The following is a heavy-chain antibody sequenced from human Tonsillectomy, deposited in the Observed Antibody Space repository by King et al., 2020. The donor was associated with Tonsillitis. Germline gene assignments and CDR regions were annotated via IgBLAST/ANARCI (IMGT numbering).Heavy chain of an antibody. CDR3: ARDGDFCVDY. V-gene: IGHV1-18*01. CDR1: GYTFTSSG. D-gene: IGHD3-3*01. J-gene: IGHJ4*02. Sequence: VQLVESGAEVKKPGASVKVSCTASGYTFTSSGITWVRQAPGQGLEWMGWISNYNKNTHYAQNFQGRVTMTTDTSTSTAYMELRSLRSDDTAVYYCARDGDFCVDYWGRGTLVTVSS. CDR2: ISNYNKNT.